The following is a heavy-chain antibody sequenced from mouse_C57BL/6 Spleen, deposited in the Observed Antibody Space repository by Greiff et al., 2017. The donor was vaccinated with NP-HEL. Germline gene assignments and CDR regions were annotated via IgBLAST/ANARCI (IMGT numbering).Heavy chain of an antibody. CDR2: IYPGSGHT. CDR3: ARVIGLLRLFMDY. V-gene: IGHV1-76*01. CDR1: GYTFTDYY. Sequence: VQLQQSGAELVRPGASVKLSCKASGYTFTDYYINWVKQRPGQGLEWIARIYPGSGHTYYNEKFKGKATLTAEKSCSTAYMQLSSLTSEDSAVYFCARVIGLLRLFMDYWGQGTSVTVSS. D-gene: IGHD3-2*02. J-gene: IGHJ4*01.